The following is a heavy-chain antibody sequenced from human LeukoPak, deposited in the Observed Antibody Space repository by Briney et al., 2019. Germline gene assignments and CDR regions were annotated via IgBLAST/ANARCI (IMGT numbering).Heavy chain of an antibody. D-gene: IGHD1-26*01. CDR3: AKGDTIWELPHDY. J-gene: IGHJ4*02. CDR2: ISGSGGST. V-gene: IGHV3-23*01. Sequence: GGSLRLSCAASGFTFSSYEMNWVRQAPGKGLEWVSAISGSGGSTYYADSVKGRFTISRDNSKNTLYLQMNSLRAEDTAVYYCAKGDTIWELPHDYWGQGTLVTVSS. CDR1: GFTFSSYE.